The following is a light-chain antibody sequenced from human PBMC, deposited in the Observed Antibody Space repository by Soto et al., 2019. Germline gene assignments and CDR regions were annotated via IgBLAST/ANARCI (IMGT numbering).Light chain of an antibody. J-gene: IGKJ4*02. CDR3: QQYKAWLLT. CDR1: ESINSN. CDR2: RTS. V-gene: IGKV3-15*01. Sequence: EIVMTQSPATLSVSQGERATLSCRASESINSNLAWYQQKPGQAPRLLIYRTSNRATGVPARFSGSGSGTEFTLTISSLQSEDFAVFYCQQYKAWLLTFGGGTNVELK.